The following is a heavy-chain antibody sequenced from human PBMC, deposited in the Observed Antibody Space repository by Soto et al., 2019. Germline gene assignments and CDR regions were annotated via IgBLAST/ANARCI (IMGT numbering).Heavy chain of an antibody. CDR2: ISTYNSNT. Sequence: QVQLVQSGGEVKKPGASVKVSCKASGYTFTNYGISWVRQAPGQGLEWLGWISTYNSNTNSAPRLQGRRTMTTDTSTSTAYMELRSLTSDATAVYYCARDERDSCSGGDCFYFDCWGQGTLVTVSS. V-gene: IGHV1-18*04. CDR3: ARDERDSCSGGDCFYFDC. J-gene: IGHJ4*02. D-gene: IGHD2-21*02. CDR1: GYTFTNYG.